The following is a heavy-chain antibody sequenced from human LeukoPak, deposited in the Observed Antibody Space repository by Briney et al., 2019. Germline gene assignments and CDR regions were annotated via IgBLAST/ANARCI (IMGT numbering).Heavy chain of an antibody. J-gene: IGHJ5*02. V-gene: IGHV4-30-2*01. CDR2: IYHSGST. CDR3: AREVGTTTVRWFDP. CDR1: GGSISSGGYS. Sequence: SETLSLTCAVSGGSISSGGYSWSWIRQPPGKGLEWIGYIYHSGSTYYNPSLKSRVTISVDRSKNQFSLKLSSVTTADTAVYYCAREVGTTTVRWFDPWGQGTLVTVSS. D-gene: IGHD1-26*01.